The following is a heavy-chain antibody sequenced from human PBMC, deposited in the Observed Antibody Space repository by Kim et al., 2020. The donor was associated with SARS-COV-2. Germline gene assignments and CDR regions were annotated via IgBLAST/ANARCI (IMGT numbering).Heavy chain of an antibody. J-gene: IGHJ4*02. V-gene: IGHV1-2*02. D-gene: IGHD6-13*01. CDR3: ARDGMKQQLPQG. Sequence: NYAQKVQGRVTMTRDTSISTAYMELSRLRSDDTAVYYCARDGMKQQLPQGWGQGTLVTVSS.